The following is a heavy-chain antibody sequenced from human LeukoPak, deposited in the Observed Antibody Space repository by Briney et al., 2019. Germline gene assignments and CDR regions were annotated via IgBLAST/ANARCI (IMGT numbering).Heavy chain of an antibody. CDR1: GFIFSSYS. V-gene: IGHV3-7*01. CDR3: ARDQAVASVYREDS. J-gene: IGHJ4*02. Sequence: GGSLRLSCAASGFIFSSYSMNWVRQAPGKGLEWVANIKQDESQKYYVDSVKGRFTISRDNAKNSLFLQMNSLRAEDTAVYYCARDQAVASVYREDSWGQGTLVTVSS. CDR2: IKQDESQK. D-gene: IGHD6-19*01.